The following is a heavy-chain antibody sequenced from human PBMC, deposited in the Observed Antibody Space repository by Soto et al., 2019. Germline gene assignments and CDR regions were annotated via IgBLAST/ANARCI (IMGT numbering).Heavy chain of an antibody. CDR2: LYHSGST. CDR3: ARNSYFDFWSGYQRAFDL. CDR1: GYPISSGYY. Sequence: PSETPAPTSAVSGYPISSGYYCAWIRQSPGKGLEWIGSLYHSGSTYYNPSLKSRAPISVDSSKNQFSLSLTSVTAADTAVYYCARNSYFDFWSGYQRAFDLWGQGTGVTVS. D-gene: IGHD3-3*01. V-gene: IGHV4-38-2*01. J-gene: IGHJ4*02.